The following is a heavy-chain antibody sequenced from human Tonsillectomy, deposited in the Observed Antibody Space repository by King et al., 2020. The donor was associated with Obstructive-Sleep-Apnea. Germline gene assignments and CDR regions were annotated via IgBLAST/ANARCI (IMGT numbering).Heavy chain of an antibody. CDR1: GYTFTSYG. D-gene: IGHD4-23*01. Sequence: QLVQSGPEVKKAGASVKVSCKASGYTFTSYGISWVRQAPGQGLEWMAWIATYNGNAQKIQGRVTMTTDTSASTVYMELRSLRSDDTAVYYCARDFTSVGHDTFDIWGQGTMVTVSS. CDR2: IATYNGN. CDR3: ARDFTSVGHDTFDI. J-gene: IGHJ3*02. V-gene: IGHV1-18*04.